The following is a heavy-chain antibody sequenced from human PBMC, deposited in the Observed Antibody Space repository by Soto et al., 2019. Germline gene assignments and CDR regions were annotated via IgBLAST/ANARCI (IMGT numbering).Heavy chain of an antibody. D-gene: IGHD2-8*01. CDR2: IIPIFGTA. Sequence: QVQLVQSGAEVKKPGSSVKVSCKASGGTFSSYAISWVRQAPGQGLEWMGGIIPIFGTANYAQKFQGRVTITAADSTSTAYMELSSMRSEDAAVYYCARARSMGYYYYYYGMDVWGQGTTVTVSS. J-gene: IGHJ6*02. V-gene: IGHV1-69*01. CDR3: ARARSMGYYYYYYGMDV. CDR1: GGTFSSYA.